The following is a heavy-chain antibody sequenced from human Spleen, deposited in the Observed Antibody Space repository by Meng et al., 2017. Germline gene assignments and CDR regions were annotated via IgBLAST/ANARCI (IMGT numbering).Heavy chain of an antibody. CDR2: INPYRGAT. CDR3: ATYTSKTWFDP. CDR1: GYTFTGYY. Sequence: QVQLVQSGAEVKKPGASVKVSCKASGYTFTGYYMHWVRQAPGQGLEWMGRINPYRGATNYAQKFQGRVTMTRDTSISTAYMELSSLRSGDTAVYYCATYTSKTWFDPWGQGTLVTVSS. V-gene: IGHV1-2*06. J-gene: IGHJ5*02.